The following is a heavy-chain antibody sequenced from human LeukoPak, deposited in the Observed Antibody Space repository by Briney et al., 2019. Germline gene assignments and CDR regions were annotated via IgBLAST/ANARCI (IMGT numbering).Heavy chain of an antibody. V-gene: IGHV4-39*01. CDR3: ARHVSGSAMMHYFDY. CDR1: GASIRSGRNY. J-gene: IGHJ4*02. D-gene: IGHD5-18*01. Sequence: SETLSLTCNVSGASIRSGRNYWGWIRQSPGKGLEWIGSIYYSGSSSYNPSLQSRVSISVDTSKNHISLKVFSLAAADTALYYCARHVSGSAMMHYFDYWGQGNLVTVSS. CDR2: IYYSGSS.